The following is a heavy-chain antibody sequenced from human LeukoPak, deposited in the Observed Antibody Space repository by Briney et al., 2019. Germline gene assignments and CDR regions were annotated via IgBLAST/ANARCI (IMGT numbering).Heavy chain of an antibody. Sequence: ASLTVSCKASGYTFTGYYMHWVRQAPGQGLEWLGWINPHSGGTNYAQKFQGRVTMTRDTSISTAYMELSRLRSDDTAVYYCARAEKNQYCSSTSCYYYYGMDVWGQGTTVTVSS. V-gene: IGHV1-2*02. CDR1: GYTFTGYY. J-gene: IGHJ6*02. D-gene: IGHD2-2*01. CDR2: INPHSGGT. CDR3: ARAEKNQYCSSTSCYYYYGMDV.